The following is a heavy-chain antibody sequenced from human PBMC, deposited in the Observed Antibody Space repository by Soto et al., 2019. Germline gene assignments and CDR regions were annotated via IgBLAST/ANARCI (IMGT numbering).Heavy chain of an antibody. J-gene: IGHJ4*02. D-gene: IGHD6-19*01. CDR3: AKRGGDSGWGDFDS. CDR1: GFPFSRCA. V-gene: IGHV3-23*01. Sequence: EVQLLESGGGLVQPGGSLRLSCAASGFPFSRCAMNWVRQAPGKGLEWVSTISHSDHSTYYADSVKGRFTVSRDISENTLYLQMNSLRAEDTAIYYCAKRGGDSGWGDFDSWGQGTLVTVSS. CDR2: ISHSDHST.